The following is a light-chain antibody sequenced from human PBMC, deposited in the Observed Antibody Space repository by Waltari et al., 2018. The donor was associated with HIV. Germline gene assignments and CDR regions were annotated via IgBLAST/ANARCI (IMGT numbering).Light chain of an antibody. J-gene: IGKJ1*01. CDR3: QQYNELPQT. V-gene: IGKV3-15*01. Sequence: EIVMTQSPDTLSVSPGDRATLSCRASQSVGGNLAWYQVRPGQTPGLLIYGATSRTTGFPARFSGLGSGTEFTLTISGLQSEDFAIYYCQQYNELPQTFGQGTRV. CDR2: GAT. CDR1: QSVGGN.